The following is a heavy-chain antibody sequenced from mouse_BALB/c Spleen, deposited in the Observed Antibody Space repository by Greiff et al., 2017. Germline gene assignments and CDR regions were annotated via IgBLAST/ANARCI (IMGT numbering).Heavy chain of an antibody. V-gene: IGHV1-18*01. CDR3: ASSRYHRGLFAY. D-gene: IGHD1-1*01. Sequence: EVHLVESGPELVKPGASVKISCKTSGYTFTEYTMHWVKQSHGKSLEWIGGINPNNGGTSYNQKFKGKATLTVDKSSSTAYMELRSLTSEDSAVYYCASSRYHRGLFAYWGQGTLVTVSA. CDR1: GYTFTEYT. J-gene: IGHJ3*01. CDR2: INPNNGGT.